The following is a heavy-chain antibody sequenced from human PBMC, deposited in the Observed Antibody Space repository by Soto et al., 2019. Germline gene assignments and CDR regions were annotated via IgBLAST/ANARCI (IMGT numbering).Heavy chain of an antibody. V-gene: IGHV3-48*01. CDR1: GFTLSRYS. D-gene: IGHD6-13*01. CDR2: ISRSSSTI. J-gene: IGHJ4*02. Sequence: EVQLVESGGGLVQPGGSLRLSCVASGFTLSRYSMNWVRQAPGKGLEWVSYISRSSSTIYYADSVKGRFTISRDNAENSLYLQMSSLRAEDPAVYYCARAVAGGIPDYWGQGTRVTVSS. CDR3: ARAVAGGIPDY.